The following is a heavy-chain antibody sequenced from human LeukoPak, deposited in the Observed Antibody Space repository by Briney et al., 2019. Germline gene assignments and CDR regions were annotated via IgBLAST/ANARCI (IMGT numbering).Heavy chain of an antibody. CDR1: GYTFTSYA. CDR3: ARDIPDILTGYGGYWFDP. D-gene: IGHD3-9*01. CDR2: INAGNGNT. Sequence: ASVKVSCKASGYTFTSYAMHWVRQAPGQRLEWMGWINAGNGNTKYSQKFQGRVTITRDTSASTAYMELSSLRSEDTAVYYCARDIPDILTGYGGYWFDPWGQGTLVTVSS. J-gene: IGHJ5*02. V-gene: IGHV1-3*01.